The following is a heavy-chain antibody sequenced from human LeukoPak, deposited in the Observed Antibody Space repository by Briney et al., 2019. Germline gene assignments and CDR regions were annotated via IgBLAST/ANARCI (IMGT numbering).Heavy chain of an antibody. CDR1: GFTFSNAW. V-gene: IGHV3-15*01. CDR2: IRSNLYLGAT. Sequence: GGSLRLSCAASGFTFSNAWLHWVRQAPGKGLEWVGLIRSNLYLGATDFAAPVKGRFTISRDDSKNTLYLQMDSLKTEDTAMYYCATDWGSGNYYLHALDLWGQGTMVVVSS. CDR3: ATDWGSGNYYLHALDL. D-gene: IGHD1-26*01. J-gene: IGHJ3*01.